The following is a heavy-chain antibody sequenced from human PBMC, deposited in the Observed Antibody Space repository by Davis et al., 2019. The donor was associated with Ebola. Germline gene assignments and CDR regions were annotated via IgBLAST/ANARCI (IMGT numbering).Heavy chain of an antibody. V-gene: IGHV6-1*01. CDR3: AREESITMVRGVIITAYDAFDI. CDR1: GHSVSSNSPA. CDR2: TYYRSKWYN. J-gene: IGHJ3*02. Sequence: SQTLSLTCAIPGHSVSSNSPACHWLRQSPSRGLEWLGRTYYRSKWYNDYAVSVKSRITINPDTSKNKFSLQLNSVTPEDTAVYYCAREESITMVRGVIITAYDAFDIWGQGTMVTVSS. D-gene: IGHD3-10*01.